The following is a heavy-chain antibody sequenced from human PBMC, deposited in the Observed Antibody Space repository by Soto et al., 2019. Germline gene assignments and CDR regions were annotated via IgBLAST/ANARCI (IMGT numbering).Heavy chain of an antibody. J-gene: IGHJ4*02. V-gene: IGHV3-23*01. D-gene: IGHD2-2*01. CDR3: ESSTSRREFDH. Sequence: GGSLRLSCAASGFTFSSYAMSWVRQAPGKGLEWVSAISGSGGSTYYADSVKGRFTISRDNSKNTLYLQMNSLRAEDTAVYYCESSTSRREFDHWGQGTLVTVSS. CDR2: ISGSGGST. CDR1: GFTFSSYA.